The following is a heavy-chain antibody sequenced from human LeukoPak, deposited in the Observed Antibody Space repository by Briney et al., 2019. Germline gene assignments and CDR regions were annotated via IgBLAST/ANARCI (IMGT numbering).Heavy chain of an antibody. Sequence: ASVKVSCKASGYTFTSYGVSCVRQAPGQGLEWMGWISAYNGNTNYAQKLQGRVTMTTDTSTSTAYMELRSLRSDDTAVYYCARDKTSSGRRGNWFDPWGQGTLVTVSS. CDR2: ISAYNGNT. J-gene: IGHJ5*02. V-gene: IGHV1-18*04. CDR3: ARDKTSSGRRGNWFDP. CDR1: GYTFTSYG. D-gene: IGHD6-19*01.